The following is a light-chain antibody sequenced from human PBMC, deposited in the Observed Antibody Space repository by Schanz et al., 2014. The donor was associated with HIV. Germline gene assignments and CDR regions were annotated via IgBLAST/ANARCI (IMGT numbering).Light chain of an antibody. CDR2: GVS. CDR1: QSVSSY. Sequence: EVVLTQSPDTLSLSPRGSTTVSCRASQSVSSYLAWYQQKPGQAPRLLIYGVSMRATGIPARFTGSGSGTEFTLTIDSLQSEDLAVYFCQQYNNWPRTFGRGTKVEIK. V-gene: IGKV3-15*01. CDR3: QQYNNWPRT. J-gene: IGKJ1*01.